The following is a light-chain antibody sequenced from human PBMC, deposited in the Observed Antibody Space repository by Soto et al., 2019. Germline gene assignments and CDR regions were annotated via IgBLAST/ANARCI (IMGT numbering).Light chain of an antibody. J-gene: IGLJ1*01. Sequence: QSVLTQPPSASGTPGQRVTISCSGSSSNIGSNTVNWYQQPPGTAPKLLIYSNNQRPSGVPDRFSGSKSGTSASLAISGLQSEDEADYYCAAWDDSLMGVFGTGTKATVL. CDR3: AAWDDSLMGV. CDR1: SSNIGSNT. CDR2: SNN. V-gene: IGLV1-44*01.